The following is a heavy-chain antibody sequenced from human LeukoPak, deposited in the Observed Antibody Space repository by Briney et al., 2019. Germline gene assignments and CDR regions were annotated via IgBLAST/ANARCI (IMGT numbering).Heavy chain of an antibody. J-gene: IGHJ6*02. V-gene: IGHV3-7*01. Sequence: GGSLRLSCAASGFSFSAYWMNWFRQAPGKGLEWVAIIKQDGSVKKYVDSVKGRFTISRDNAKNSLYLQMNSLRAEDTAVYYCASLQGYCSSTSCYAIYYGMDVWGQGTTVTVSS. CDR3: ASLQGYCSSTSCYAIYYGMDV. D-gene: IGHD2-2*01. CDR1: GFSFSAYW. CDR2: IKQDGSVK.